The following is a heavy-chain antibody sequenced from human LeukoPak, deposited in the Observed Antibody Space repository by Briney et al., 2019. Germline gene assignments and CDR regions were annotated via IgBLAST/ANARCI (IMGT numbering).Heavy chain of an antibody. Sequence: GGSLRLSCAASGFTFSGYTMNWVRQAPGKGLEWVSSISSSSSSVYYADSVKVRFTISRDNAKNSLYLQMNSLRAEDTAVYYCARSGYNWNDVIFFDYWGQGILVTVSS. CDR1: GFTFSGYT. D-gene: IGHD1-1*01. J-gene: IGHJ4*02. V-gene: IGHV3-21*01. CDR3: ARSGYNWNDVIFFDY. CDR2: ISSSSSSV.